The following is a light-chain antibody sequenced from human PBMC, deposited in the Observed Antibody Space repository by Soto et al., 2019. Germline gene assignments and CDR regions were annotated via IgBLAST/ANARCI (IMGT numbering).Light chain of an antibody. J-gene: IGKJ1*01. V-gene: IGKV1-5*01. CDR1: QSISAW. CDR2: DVS. Sequence: DIQMTQSPSTLSASVVDRVTITCRASQSISAWLAWYQQKPGKAPNLLIYDVSTLQSGVPSRFSGSGSGTEFTLTISSLQPEDFATYYCQQLKSNLITFGQGTKVDIK. CDR3: QQLKSNLIT.